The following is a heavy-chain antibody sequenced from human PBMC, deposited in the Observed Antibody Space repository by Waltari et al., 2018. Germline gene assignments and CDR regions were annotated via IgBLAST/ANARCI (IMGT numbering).Heavy chain of an antibody. CDR2: RKHDGSEK. V-gene: IGHV3-7*01. Sequence: EVQLVESGGGLVQPGGSVRLSCAASGFTFSSYWMSWVRQAPGKGLGWVANRKHDGSEKYYVDSVKGRFTISRDNAKNSLYLQMNSLRAEDTAVYYCATEPYSSAYYFDYWGQGTLVTVSS. CDR1: GFTFSSYW. CDR3: ATEPYSSAYYFDY. J-gene: IGHJ4*02. D-gene: IGHD6-6*01.